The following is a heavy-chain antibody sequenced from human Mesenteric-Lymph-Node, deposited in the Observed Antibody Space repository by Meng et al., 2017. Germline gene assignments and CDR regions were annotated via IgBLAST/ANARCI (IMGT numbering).Heavy chain of an antibody. CDR2: IYYSGST. Sequence: VQLQEAGPGLVRPSETLSLTCTVSGGSVSSGSYYWSWIRQPPGKGLEWIGYIYYSGSTNYNPSLKSRVTISVDTSKNQFSLKLSSVTAADTAVYYCARLSWLQYSLDYWGQGTLVTVSS. J-gene: IGHJ4*02. V-gene: IGHV4-61*01. CDR3: ARLSWLQYSLDY. D-gene: IGHD5-24*01. CDR1: GGSVSSGSYY.